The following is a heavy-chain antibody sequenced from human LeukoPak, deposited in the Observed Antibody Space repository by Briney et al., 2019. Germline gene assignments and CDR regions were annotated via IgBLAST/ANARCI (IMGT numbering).Heavy chain of an antibody. J-gene: IGHJ4*02. Sequence: VASVKVSCKASGGTFSSYAISWVRQAPGQGLERMGGIIPIFGTANYAQKFQGRVTITTDESTSTAYMELSSLRSEDTAVYYCARGRGYSYGGNFDYWGQGTLVTVSS. V-gene: IGHV1-69*05. CDR2: IIPIFGTA. CDR3: ARGRGYSYGGNFDY. CDR1: GGTFSSYA. D-gene: IGHD5-18*01.